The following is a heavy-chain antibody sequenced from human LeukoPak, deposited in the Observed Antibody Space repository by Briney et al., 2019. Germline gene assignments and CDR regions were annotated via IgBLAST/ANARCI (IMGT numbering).Heavy chain of an antibody. CDR3: ARVLRAASWRSYDY. Sequence: SETLSLTCTVSGDSVSNSLYYWSWIRQPPGKGLEWIGYIYYNGGTNYNPSLKSRVTISIDTSTNQFSLRLSSMTAADTAVYYCARVLRAASWRSYDYWGQGSLVTVSS. V-gene: IGHV4-61*01. CDR1: GDSVSNSLYY. CDR2: IYYNGGT. J-gene: IGHJ4*02. D-gene: IGHD5-18*01.